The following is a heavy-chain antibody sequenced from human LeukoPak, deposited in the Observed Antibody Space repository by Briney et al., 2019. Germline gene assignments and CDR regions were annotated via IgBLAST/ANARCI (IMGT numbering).Heavy chain of an antibody. D-gene: IGHD6-19*01. J-gene: IGHJ4*02. V-gene: IGHV3-30*02. CDR3: AKDQGWSFDY. Sequence: GGSLRLSCAASGFTFRNHGMHWVRQAPGKGLEWLAVIWYDGSEKYYADSVKGRFTISRDNSKNTLYLQMNSLRAEDTAVYYCAKDQGWSFDYWGQGTLVTVSS. CDR2: IWYDGSEK. CDR1: GFTFRNHG.